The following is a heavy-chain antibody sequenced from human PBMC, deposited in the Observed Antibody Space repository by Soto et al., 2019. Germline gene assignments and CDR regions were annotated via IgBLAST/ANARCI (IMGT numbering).Heavy chain of an antibody. CDR3: ARSLSSGWYAAFDI. J-gene: IGHJ3*02. Sequence: PGGSLRLSCAASGFTISSYAMHWVRQSPGKGLEWVAVISYDGSNKYYADSVKGRFTISRDNSKNTLYLQMNSLGAEDTAVYYCARSLSSGWYAAFDIWGQGTMVTVSS. CDR2: ISYDGSNK. D-gene: IGHD6-19*01. V-gene: IGHV3-30-3*01. CDR1: GFTISSYA.